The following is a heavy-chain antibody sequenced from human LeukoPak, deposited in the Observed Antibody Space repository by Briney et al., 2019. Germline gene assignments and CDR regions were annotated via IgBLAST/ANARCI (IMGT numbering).Heavy chain of an antibody. J-gene: IGHJ4*02. Sequence: ASVKVSCKASGYTFTGDYMHWVRQAPGQGLEWMGWINLNSGGTNYAQKFQGRVTMTRDMSISTAYMELSRLRSDDTAVYYCARLATDSDYDWATVDYWGQGTLVTVSS. V-gene: IGHV1-2*02. CDR2: INLNSGGT. D-gene: IGHD5-12*01. CDR3: ARLATDSDYDWATVDY. CDR1: GYTFTGDY.